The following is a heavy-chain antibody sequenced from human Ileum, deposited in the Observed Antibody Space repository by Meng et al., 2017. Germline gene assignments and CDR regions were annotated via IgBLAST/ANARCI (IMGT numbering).Heavy chain of an antibody. CDR3: ARHGGYYQGF. CDR2: ISHSGST. D-gene: IGHD4-23*01. V-gene: IGHV4-4*02. CDR1: SGSITSDTY. Sequence: QVQLQESGPGLVKPSGTLSLTCAVSSGSITSDTYWSWVRLPPGKGLEWIGQISHSGSTSYNPSLKSRVTMSVDKSKSQFSLMLTSVTAADTAVYYCARHGGYYQGFWGQGTLVTVSS. J-gene: IGHJ4*02.